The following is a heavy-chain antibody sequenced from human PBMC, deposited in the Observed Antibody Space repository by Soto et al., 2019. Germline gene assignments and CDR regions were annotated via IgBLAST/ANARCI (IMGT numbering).Heavy chain of an antibody. D-gene: IGHD3-22*01. Sequence: VESLKISCKGSGYSFFIHWIGWVRQMPGKGLEWVGIIYPADSETRYIPSFQGQVTISVDKSINTAYLQSRSLKASDTAVYYCARRPWLSGYYDYWGQGTLVTVSS. V-gene: IGHV5-51*01. CDR2: IYPADSET. CDR3: ARRPWLSGYYDY. J-gene: IGHJ4*02. CDR1: GYSFFIHW.